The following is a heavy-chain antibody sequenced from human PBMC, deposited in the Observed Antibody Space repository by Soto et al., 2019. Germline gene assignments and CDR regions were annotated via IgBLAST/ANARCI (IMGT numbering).Heavy chain of an antibody. V-gene: IGHV3-33*01. CDR2: IWYDGSNK. Sequence: QPGGSLRLSCAASGFTFSSYGMHWVRQAPGKGLEWVAVIWYDGSNKYYADSVKGRFTISRDNSKNTLYLQMNSLRAEDTAVYYCARTYYYGSGSYLNYHYYLAVWGKGTTVTVSS. CDR3: ARTYYYGSGSYLNYHYYLAV. D-gene: IGHD3-10*01. CDR1: GFTFSSYG. J-gene: IGHJ6*03.